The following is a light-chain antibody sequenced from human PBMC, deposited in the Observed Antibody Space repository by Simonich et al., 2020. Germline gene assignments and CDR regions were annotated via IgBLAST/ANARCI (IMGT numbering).Light chain of an antibody. CDR1: SSDVGGYNY. CDR3: SSYTSSSTVV. CDR2: DVS. V-gene: IGLV2-14*03. Sequence: QSALTQPASVSGSPGQSITISCTGTSSDVGGYNYVSWYQQHPGKAPKLMIYDVSNRPAGVSSRFSGSKSGNTASLTISGLQAEDEADYYCSSYTSSSTVVFGGWTKLTVL. J-gene: IGLJ2*01.